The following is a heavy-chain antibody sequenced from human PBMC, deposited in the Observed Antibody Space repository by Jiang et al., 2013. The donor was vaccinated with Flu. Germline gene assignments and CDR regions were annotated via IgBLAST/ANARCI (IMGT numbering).Heavy chain of an antibody. J-gene: IGHJ6*02. CDR2: TYYRSKWYN. CDR3: ARDRWAAAGVFYYYYGMDV. CDR1: GDSVSSNSAA. Sequence: QTLSLTCAISGDSVSSNSAAWNWIRQSPSRGLEWLGRTYYRSKWYNDYAVSVKSRITINPDTSKNQFSLQLNSVTPEDTAVYYCARDRWAAAGVFYYYYGMDVWGQGTTVTVSS. D-gene: IGHD6-13*01. V-gene: IGHV6-1*01.